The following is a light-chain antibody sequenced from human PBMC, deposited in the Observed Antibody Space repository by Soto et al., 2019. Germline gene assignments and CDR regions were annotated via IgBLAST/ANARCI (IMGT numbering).Light chain of an antibody. CDR1: SSDVCLYDY. CDR2: AVS. J-gene: IGLJ1*01. V-gene: IGLV2-14*01. CDR3: SSYTSDSSYA. Sequence: QSVLTQPASVSWSPGQSITISCTGTSSDVCLYDYVSWYQQHPGKAPQLMIYAVSNRPSGVSNRFSASKSGNTASLFISGLQAEDEADYYCSSYTSDSSYAFGSGTKVTVL.